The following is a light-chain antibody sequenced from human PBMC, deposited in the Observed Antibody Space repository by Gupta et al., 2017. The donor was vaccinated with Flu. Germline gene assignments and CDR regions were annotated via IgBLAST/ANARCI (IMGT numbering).Light chain of an antibody. Sequence: DIVMTKSPFSLPVTPGEPASISCRSSQSLQHSNGYNYLDWYLQKPGQSPQLLIYLGSNRASGVPDRFSGSGSGTDFTLKISRVEAEDVGVYYCMQALQTPRAFGQGTKVEIK. CDR1: QSLQHSNGYNY. CDR3: MQALQTPRA. CDR2: LGS. V-gene: IGKV2-28*01. J-gene: IGKJ1*01.